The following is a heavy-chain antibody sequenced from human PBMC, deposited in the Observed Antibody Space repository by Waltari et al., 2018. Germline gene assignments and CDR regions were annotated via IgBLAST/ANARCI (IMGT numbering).Heavy chain of an antibody. D-gene: IGHD5-12*01. Sequence: QLQLQESGPGLVKPSETLSLTCTVSGGSISSSSYYWGWIRQPPGKGLEWIGSIYYSGRTYYSPSLKSRVTISVDTSKNQFSLKRSSVTAADTAGYYCYDGSGDAFDIWGQGTMVTVSS. J-gene: IGHJ3*02. CDR1: GGSISSSSYY. CDR3: YDGSGDAFDI. CDR2: IYYSGRT. V-gene: IGHV4-39*01.